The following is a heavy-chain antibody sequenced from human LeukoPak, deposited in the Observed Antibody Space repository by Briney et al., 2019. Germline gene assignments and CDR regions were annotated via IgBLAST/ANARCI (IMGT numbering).Heavy chain of an antibody. CDR1: GGSFSGYY. CDR3: ARRRGWLQSYNWFDP. V-gene: IGHV4-34*01. D-gene: IGHD5-24*01. J-gene: IGHJ5*02. Sequence: SETLSLTCAVYGGSFSGYYWSWTRQPPGKGLEWIGEINHSGSTNYNPSLKSRVTISVDTSKNQFSLKLSSVTAADTAVYYCARRRGWLQSYNWFDPWGQGTLVTVSS. CDR2: INHSGST.